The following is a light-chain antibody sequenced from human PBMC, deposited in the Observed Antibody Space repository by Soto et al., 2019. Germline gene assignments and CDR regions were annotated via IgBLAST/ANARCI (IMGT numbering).Light chain of an antibody. CDR1: QSLNYN. CDR2: GAS. Sequence: EIVMTQSPATLSVSPGERATLSCRAGQSLNYNLAWYQQKPGQAPRLLIYGASARATGVPARFTGSGSETEFTLTISSVQSEDCEVYYCQQYSHWPPYNFGQGTKLEIK. J-gene: IGKJ2*01. V-gene: IGKV3-15*01. CDR3: QQYSHWPPYN.